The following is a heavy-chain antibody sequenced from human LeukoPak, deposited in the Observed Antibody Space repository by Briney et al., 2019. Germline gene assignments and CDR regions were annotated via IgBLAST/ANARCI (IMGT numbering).Heavy chain of an antibody. CDR2: IWYDGSNE. CDR3: AREISIFVNAFDL. Sequence: PGESLRLSCAASGFTFRNSGMHWVRQAPGKGLEWVAVIWYDGSNEYYADAVKGRFIISRDNSKNTVHLQMNSLRVEDTSVYNCAREISIFVNAFDLWGQGTLVAVSS. J-gene: IGHJ3*01. CDR1: GFTFRNSG. V-gene: IGHV3-33*01.